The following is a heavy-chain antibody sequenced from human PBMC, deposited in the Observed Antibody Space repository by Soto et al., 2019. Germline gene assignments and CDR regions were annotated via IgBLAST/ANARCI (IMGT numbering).Heavy chain of an antibody. D-gene: IGHD1-26*01. V-gene: IGHV3-23*01. J-gene: IGHJ4*02. CDR1: GFTFSSYA. Sequence: EVQLLESGGGLVQPGGSLRLSCAAAGFTFSSYAMRWVRQAPGKGLECVSAISGSGGSTYYADSVKGRFTISRDNSKNTLYLQMNSLRAEDTAVYYCARRGSGSYYDYWGQGTLDTVSS. CDR2: ISGSGGST. CDR3: ARRGSGSYYDY.